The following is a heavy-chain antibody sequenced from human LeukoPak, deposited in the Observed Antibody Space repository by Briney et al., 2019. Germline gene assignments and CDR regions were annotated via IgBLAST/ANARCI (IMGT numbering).Heavy chain of an antibody. D-gene: IGHD1-1*01. CDR3: AKEYKGGWPFDY. Sequence: GSLRLSCAASGFALTSYSMSWVRQAPGKGLQWVSGIGGSGGRTYYADSMKGRFTISRDTSKNTLYLQMSSLRAEDTAIYYCAKEYKGGWPFDYWGQGTLVTVSS. J-gene: IGHJ4*02. CDR2: IGGSGGRT. CDR1: GFALTSYS. V-gene: IGHV3-23*01.